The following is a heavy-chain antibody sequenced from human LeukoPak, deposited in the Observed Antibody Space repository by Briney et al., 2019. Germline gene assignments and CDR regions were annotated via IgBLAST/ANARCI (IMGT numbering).Heavy chain of an antibody. V-gene: IGHV3-74*01. Sequence: PGGALRLSCAASGFTFSSYWMRWVRQAPGKGLVWVSRINSDGSSTSYADSVKGRFTISRDNAKNTLYLQMNGLRAEDTAVYYCARASMVRGVYYFDYWGQGTLVTVSS. CDR3: ARASMVRGVYYFDY. CDR2: INSDGSST. J-gene: IGHJ4*02. D-gene: IGHD3-10*01. CDR1: GFTFSSYW.